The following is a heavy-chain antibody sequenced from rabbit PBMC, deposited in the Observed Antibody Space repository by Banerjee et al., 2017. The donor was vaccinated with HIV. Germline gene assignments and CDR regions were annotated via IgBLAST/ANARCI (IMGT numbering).Heavy chain of an antibody. D-gene: IGHD6-1*01. V-gene: IGHV1S40*01. Sequence: QSLEESGGDLGKPGASLTLTCTASGFSFSTSYWMCWVRQAPGKGLEWIACIYGGSSGSTYYATWAKARFTISKTSSTTVTLQMTSLTAADTATYFCARSDATDGDGYDLWGPGTLVTVS. CDR3: ARSDATDGDGYDL. J-gene: IGHJ4*01. CDR2: IYGGSSGST. CDR1: GFSFSTSYW.